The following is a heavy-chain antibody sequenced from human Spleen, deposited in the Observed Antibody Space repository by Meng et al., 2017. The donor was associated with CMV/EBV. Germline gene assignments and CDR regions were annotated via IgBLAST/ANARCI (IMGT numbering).Heavy chain of an antibody. Sequence: ASGFTFNKYAMTWVRQAPGTGLEWVSSISSRGGYIYYADSVKGRFTISRDNANNSLFLQMNSLRADDTAVYYCVRVYYGDNVDYFDYWGQGTLVTVSS. CDR1: GFTFNKYA. CDR2: ISSRGGYI. J-gene: IGHJ4*02. V-gene: IGHV3-21*01. D-gene: IGHD4-17*01. CDR3: VRVYYGDNVDYFDY.